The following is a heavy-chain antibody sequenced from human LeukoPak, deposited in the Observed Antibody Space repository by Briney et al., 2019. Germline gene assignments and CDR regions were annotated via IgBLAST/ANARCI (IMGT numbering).Heavy chain of an antibody. Sequence: GGSLRLSCAASGFTLSSYWMHWVRQAPGKGLVWVSRINSDGSSTNYADSVKGRFTISRDNSKNTLYLQMNSLRAEDTAVYYCAKDRSTRHSSSWYPSYWGQGTLVTVSS. V-gene: IGHV3-74*01. CDR3: AKDRSTRHSSSWYPSY. D-gene: IGHD6-13*01. CDR1: GFTLSSYW. CDR2: INSDGSST. J-gene: IGHJ4*02.